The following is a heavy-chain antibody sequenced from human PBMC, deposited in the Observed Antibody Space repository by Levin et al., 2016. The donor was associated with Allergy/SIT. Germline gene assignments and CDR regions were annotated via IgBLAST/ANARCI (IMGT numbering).Heavy chain of an antibody. CDR3: AREETYGSRAFDF. CDR1: GFTFSNYV. J-gene: IGHJ4*02. V-gene: IGHV3-23*01. D-gene: IGHD3-10*01. Sequence: GESLKISCAASGFTFSNYVMAWVRQAPGKGLQWVSSIKGSADGTFYADSVRGRFTISRDNFRNTVSLQMNSLRVEDTAVYFCAREETYGSRAFDFWGPGTLVTVSS. CDR2: IKGSADGT.